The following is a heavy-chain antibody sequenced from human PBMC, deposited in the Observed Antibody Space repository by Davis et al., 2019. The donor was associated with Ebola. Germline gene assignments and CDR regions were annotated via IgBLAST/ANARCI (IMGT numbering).Heavy chain of an antibody. CDR2: ISSSSSYI. CDR1: GFTFSSYS. J-gene: IGHJ4*02. CDR3: ARSWRNYDILTGYYFDY. D-gene: IGHD3-9*01. V-gene: IGHV3-21*01. Sequence: GESLKISCAASGFTFSSYSMNWVRQAPGKGLEWVSSISSSSSYIYYADSVKGRFTISRDNAKNSLYLQMNSLRAEDTAVYYCARSWRNYDILTGYYFDYWGQGTLVTVSS.